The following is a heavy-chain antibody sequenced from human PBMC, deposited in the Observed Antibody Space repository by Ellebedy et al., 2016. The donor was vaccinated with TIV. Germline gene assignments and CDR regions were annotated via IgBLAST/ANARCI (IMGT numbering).Heavy chain of an antibody. Sequence: MPSETLSLTCTVSGGSISSYYWSWIRQPPGKGLEWIGYIYYSGSTNYNPSLKSRVTISVDTSKNQFSLKLSSVTAADTAVYYCARALVYYDILTGYSNYYYGMDVWGQGTTVTVSS. D-gene: IGHD3-9*01. CDR2: IYYSGST. CDR1: GGSISSYY. J-gene: IGHJ6*02. V-gene: IGHV4-59*01. CDR3: ARALVYYDILTGYSNYYYGMDV.